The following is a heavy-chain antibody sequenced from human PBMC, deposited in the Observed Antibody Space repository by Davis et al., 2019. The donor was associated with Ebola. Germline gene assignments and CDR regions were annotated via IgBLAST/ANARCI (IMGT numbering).Heavy chain of an antibody. CDR3: ARDPGNYYYGSGSLDY. D-gene: IGHD3-10*01. CDR2: LNPSGGGT. Sequence: ASVKVSCKASRNIFITYYIHWVRQDPGQGLEWMGVLNPSGGGTTYAQKFQGRVTMTRDASTSTVYMELSSLRSEDTAVYFCARDPGNYYYGSGSLDYWGQGTLVTVSS. J-gene: IGHJ4*02. CDR1: RNIFITYY. V-gene: IGHV1-46*01.